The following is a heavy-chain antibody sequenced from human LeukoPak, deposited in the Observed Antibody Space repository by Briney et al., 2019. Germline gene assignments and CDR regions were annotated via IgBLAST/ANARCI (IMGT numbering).Heavy chain of an antibody. D-gene: IGHD6-13*01. CDR1: GGSISSYY. CDR2: IYYSGST. J-gene: IGHJ4*02. V-gene: IGHV4-59*01. CDR3: ARTDLRIAAAGTFDY. Sequence: SETLSLTCTASGGSISSYYWSWIRQPPGKGLEWIGYIYYSGSTNYNPSLKSRVTISVDTSKNQFSLKLSSVTAADTAVYYCARTDLRIAAAGTFDYWGQGTLATVSS.